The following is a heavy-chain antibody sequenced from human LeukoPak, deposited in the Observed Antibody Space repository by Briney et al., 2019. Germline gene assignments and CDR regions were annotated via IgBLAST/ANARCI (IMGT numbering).Heavy chain of an antibody. CDR2: IYSGGST. CDR1: GFTVSSDY. V-gene: IGHV3-53*05. Sequence: GGSLRLSCAASGFTVSSDYMSWVRQAPGKGLEWVSVIYSGGSTYYADSVKGRFTISRDKSKNTVYLQVNSLRFEDTAMSYCARNWFDPSGRGTLVTVSS. CDR3: ARNWFDP. J-gene: IGHJ5*02.